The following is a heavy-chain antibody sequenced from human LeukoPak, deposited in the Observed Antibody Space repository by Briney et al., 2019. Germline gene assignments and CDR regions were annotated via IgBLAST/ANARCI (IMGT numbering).Heavy chain of an antibody. CDR1: GGSISSSSYY. J-gene: IGHJ4*02. CDR3: ARFKGRNYYGSGSYYKVTTYYFDY. D-gene: IGHD3-10*01. V-gene: IGHV4-39*07. Sequence: PSETLSLTCTVPGGSISSSSYYWGWIRQPPGKGLEWIGSIYYSGSTYYHPSLKSQVTISVDASKNQFSLKLSSVTAADTAVYYCARFKGRNYYGSGSYYKVTTYYFDYWGQGTLVTVSS. CDR2: IYYSGST.